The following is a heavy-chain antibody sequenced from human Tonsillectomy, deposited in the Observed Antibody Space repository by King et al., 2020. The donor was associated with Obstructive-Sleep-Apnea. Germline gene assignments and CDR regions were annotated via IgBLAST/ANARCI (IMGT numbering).Heavy chain of an antibody. CDR2: SIPILGIA. Sequence: VQLVESGAEVKKPGSSVKVSCKASGGTFSSYAISWVRQAPGQGLEWMGGSIPILGIANYAQKFQGRVTITADKSTSTAYMELSSLRSEDTAVYYCASDSITGTTYAFDIWGQGTMVTVSS. CDR3: ASDSITGTTYAFDI. CDR1: GGTFSSYA. J-gene: IGHJ3*02. D-gene: IGHD1-7*01. V-gene: IGHV1-69*09.